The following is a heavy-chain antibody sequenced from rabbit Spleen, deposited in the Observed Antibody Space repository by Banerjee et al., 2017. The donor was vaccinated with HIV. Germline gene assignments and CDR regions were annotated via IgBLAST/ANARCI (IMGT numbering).Heavy chain of an antibody. V-gene: IGHV1S45*01. CDR1: GFPFSNKYV. J-gene: IGHJ4*01. Sequence: QEHLVESGGGLVKPEGSLTLSCTASGFPFSNKYVMCWVRQAPGKGLEWIACINAITGKAVYSNWAKGRSTFSKSSSTTVPLQIPSLTAADTASYFCASDPYDNAFWGQGTLVTVS. CDR3: ASDPYDNAF. D-gene: IGHD1-1*01. CDR2: INAITGKA.